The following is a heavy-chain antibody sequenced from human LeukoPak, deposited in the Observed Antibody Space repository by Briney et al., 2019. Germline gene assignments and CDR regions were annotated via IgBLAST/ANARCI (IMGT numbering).Heavy chain of an antibody. CDR2: ITNSGRST. Sequence: GGSLRLSCEASGFSFTTYFISWIRQAPGKGLEWVGYITNSGRSTNYADAVKGRFTISRDNAKKSVYLEMTDLRAEDTAVYYCARGGFTTWFDPWGQGALVTVSS. CDR1: GFSFTTYF. D-gene: IGHD1-14*01. V-gene: IGHV3-11*04. CDR3: ARGGFTTWFDP. J-gene: IGHJ5*02.